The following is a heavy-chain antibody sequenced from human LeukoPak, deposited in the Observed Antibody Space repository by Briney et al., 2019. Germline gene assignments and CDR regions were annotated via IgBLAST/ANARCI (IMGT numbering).Heavy chain of an antibody. J-gene: IGHJ4*02. CDR3: ARERPPGDSSSWFLEGYFDI. V-gene: IGHV1-69*05. CDR1: GGTFSSYT. D-gene: IGHD6-13*01. Sequence: ASVKVSCKASGGTFSSYTITWVRQAPGQGLEWMGRIIPIFGTANYAQKFQGRVTITTDESTSTAYMELSTLRSDDTAVYYCARERPPGDSSSWFLEGYFDIWGQGTLVTVSS. CDR2: IIPIFGTA.